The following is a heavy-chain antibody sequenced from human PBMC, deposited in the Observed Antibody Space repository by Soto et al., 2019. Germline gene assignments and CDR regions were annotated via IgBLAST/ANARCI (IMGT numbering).Heavy chain of an antibody. J-gene: IGHJ4*02. CDR3: ARFPLPITAFDY. Sequence: AAVKVSCKASGYTFTGYYMHWVRQAPGQGLEWMGWINPNSGGTNYAQKFQGRVTMTRDTSISTAYMELSRLRSDDTAVYYCARFPLPITAFDYWGQGTLVTVPS. CDR2: INPNSGGT. CDR1: GYTFTGYY. V-gene: IGHV1-2*02. D-gene: IGHD3-3*01.